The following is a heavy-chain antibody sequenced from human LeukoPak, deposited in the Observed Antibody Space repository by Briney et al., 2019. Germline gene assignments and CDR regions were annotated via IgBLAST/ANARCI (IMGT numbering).Heavy chain of an antibody. CDR3: ATIPGIAVAGVMDV. D-gene: IGHD6-19*01. CDR2: FYPEDGET. V-gene: IGHV1-24*01. J-gene: IGHJ6*04. Sequence: GGSVTVSCKVSGYTLTELSMHWVRQAPGKGGERRGGFYPEDGETIYAQMFQGRVTLTQDTSTDTAYMELSSLRSEDTAVYYCATIPGIAVAGVMDVWGKGPTVTVSS. CDR1: GYTLTELS.